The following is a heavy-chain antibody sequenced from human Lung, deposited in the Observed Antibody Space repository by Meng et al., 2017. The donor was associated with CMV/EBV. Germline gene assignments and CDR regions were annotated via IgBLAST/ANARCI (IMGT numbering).Heavy chain of an antibody. CDR2: INPNSGGT. V-gene: IGHV1-2*02. J-gene: IGHJ5*02. D-gene: IGHD5-18*01. Sequence: SGYPFTGYYLPWVRQPPGQGLEWMGWINPNSGGTNYAQKFQGRVTMTRDTSISTAYMELSRLRSDDTAVYYCARFVDTAMATGWFDPWGQGTLVTVSS. CDR3: ARFVDTAMATGWFDP. CDR1: GYPFTGYY.